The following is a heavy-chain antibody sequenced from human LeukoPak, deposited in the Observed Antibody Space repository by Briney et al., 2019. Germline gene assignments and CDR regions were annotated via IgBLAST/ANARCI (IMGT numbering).Heavy chain of an antibody. CDR2: IYHSGGT. CDR3: ARLSLPQYYYDSSGYYGNFQH. J-gene: IGHJ1*01. CDR1: GGSFSGYY. Sequence: SETLSLTCAVYGGSFSGYYWSWIRQPPGKGLEWIGEIYHSGGTYYNPSLKSRVTMSVDTSKNQSSLKLSSVTAADTAVYYCARLSLPQYYYDSSGYYGNFQHWGQGTLVTVSS. V-gene: IGHV4-34*01. D-gene: IGHD3-22*01.